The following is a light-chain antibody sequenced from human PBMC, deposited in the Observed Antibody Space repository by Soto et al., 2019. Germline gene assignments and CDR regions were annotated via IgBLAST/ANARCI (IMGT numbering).Light chain of an antibody. V-gene: IGKV1-39*01. Sequence: DIQMTQSPSSLSASVGDRVTITDRASQSIRSYLNWYQQKPGKAPKLLIYAASSLQSGVPSRFSGSGSGTDFTLTISSLQPEDVATYYCQQSYSTPPTLGQGTRLEIK. CDR2: AAS. CDR1: QSIRSY. CDR3: QQSYSTPPT. J-gene: IGKJ5*01.